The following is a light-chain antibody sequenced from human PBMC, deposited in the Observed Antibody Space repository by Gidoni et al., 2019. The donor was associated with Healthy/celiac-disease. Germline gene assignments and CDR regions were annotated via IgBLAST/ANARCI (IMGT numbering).Light chain of an antibody. CDR2: KAS. V-gene: IGKV1-5*03. CDR3: QQYNSYPWT. CDR1: QSISSW. Sequence: IQRTQSPSTLSASVGDRVTITCRDSQSISSWLAWYQHKPGKAPKLLIYKASILESGVPSRFSGSGCETEFTLTISSLQPDDFATYYCQQYNSYPWTFXQXTKVEIK. J-gene: IGKJ1*01.